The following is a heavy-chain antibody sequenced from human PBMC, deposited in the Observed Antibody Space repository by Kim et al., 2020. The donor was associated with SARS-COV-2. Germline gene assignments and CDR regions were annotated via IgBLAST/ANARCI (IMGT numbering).Heavy chain of an antibody. CDR3: ARGPSVVVITDYWYFDL. D-gene: IGHD3-22*01. J-gene: IGHJ2*01. CDR2: IIPIFGTA. Sequence: SVKVSCKASGGTFSSYAISWVRQAPGQGLEWMGGIIPIFGTANYAQKFQGRVTITADESTSTAYMELSSLRSEDTAVYYCARGPSVVVITDYWYFDLWGRGTLVTVSS. V-gene: IGHV1-69*13. CDR1: GGTFSSYA.